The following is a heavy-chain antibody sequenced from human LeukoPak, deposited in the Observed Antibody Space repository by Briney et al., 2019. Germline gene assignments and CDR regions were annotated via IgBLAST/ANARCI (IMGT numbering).Heavy chain of an antibody. CDR2: ISSSSSYI. Sequence: GGSLRLSCAASGFTYSSYSMNWVRQAPGKGLEWVSSISSSSSYIYYADSVKGRFTISRDNAKNSLYPQMNSLRAEDTAVYYCARLGGAYYFDYWGQGTLVTVSS. CDR1: GFTYSSYS. V-gene: IGHV3-21*01. CDR3: ARLGGAYYFDY. D-gene: IGHD3-3*01. J-gene: IGHJ4*02.